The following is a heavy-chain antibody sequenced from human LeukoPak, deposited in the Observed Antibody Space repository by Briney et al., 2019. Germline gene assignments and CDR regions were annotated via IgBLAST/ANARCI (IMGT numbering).Heavy chain of an antibody. CDR2: TYYSGST. CDR1: GGSISSYY. Sequence: SETLSLTCIVSGGSISSYYWSWVRHPPGKELEWIGYTYYSGSTNYNTSLTSRATISVDTSKNQSSLTLSSLPAAAPPGIYFPGGMRRFGYGGQGTLVTVSS. V-gene: IGHV4-59*01. CDR3: PGGMRRFGY. J-gene: IGHJ4*02.